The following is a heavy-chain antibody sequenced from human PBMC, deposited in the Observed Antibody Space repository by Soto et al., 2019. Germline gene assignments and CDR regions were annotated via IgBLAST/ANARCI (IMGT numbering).Heavy chain of an antibody. J-gene: IGHJ4*02. Sequence: SETLSLTCVGASFGTYYWSWIRQPPGKGLEWIGYIYYSGSTNYNPSLKSRVTISVDTSKNQFSLKLSSVTAADTAVYYCARSDGRYWGQGTLVTVSS. CDR2: IYYSGST. CDR1: ASFGTYY. V-gene: IGHV4-59*01. CDR3: ARSDGRY.